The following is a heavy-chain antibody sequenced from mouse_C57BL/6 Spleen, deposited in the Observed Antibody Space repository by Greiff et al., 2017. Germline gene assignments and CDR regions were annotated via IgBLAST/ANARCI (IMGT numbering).Heavy chain of an antibody. CDR3: ARLGYDKVFAY. V-gene: IGHV1-82*01. CDR1: GYAFSSSW. D-gene: IGHD2-14*01. CDR2: IYPGDGDT. Sequence: QVQLKQSGPELVKPGASVKISCKASGYAFSSSWMNWVKQRPGKGLEWIGRIYPGDGDTNYNGKFKGKATLTADKSSSTAYMQLSSLTSEDSAVYFCARLGYDKVFAYWGQGTLVTVSA. J-gene: IGHJ3*01.